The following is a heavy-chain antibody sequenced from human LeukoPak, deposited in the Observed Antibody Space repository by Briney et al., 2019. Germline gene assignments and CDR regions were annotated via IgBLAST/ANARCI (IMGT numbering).Heavy chain of an antibody. Sequence: ASVKVSCKASGYTFTGYYIHWVRQAPGQGLEWMGWINPNIGGTNYAQKFQGWVTMTRDTSTSTVYMQLSSLRSEDTAVYYCARGGVRDTSGWSNWYFDLWGRGTLVTVSS. J-gene: IGHJ2*01. CDR2: INPNIGGT. V-gene: IGHV1-2*04. CDR1: GYTFTGYY. D-gene: IGHD3-22*01. CDR3: ARGGVRDTSGWSNWYFDL.